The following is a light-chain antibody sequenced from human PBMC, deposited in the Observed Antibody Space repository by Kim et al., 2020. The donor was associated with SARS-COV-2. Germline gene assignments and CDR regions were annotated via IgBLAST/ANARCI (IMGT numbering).Light chain of an antibody. J-gene: IGKJ2*01. V-gene: IGKV3-15*01. CDR1: QSVSRN. Sequence: VSAGDRVTLSCRASQSVSRNLAWYQQKPGQAPRLLIYATSTRATGIPARFSGTGSGTEFTLTISSLQSEDFAVYYCQQYNNRPPYTFGQGTKLEI. CDR2: ATS. CDR3: QQYNNRPPYT.